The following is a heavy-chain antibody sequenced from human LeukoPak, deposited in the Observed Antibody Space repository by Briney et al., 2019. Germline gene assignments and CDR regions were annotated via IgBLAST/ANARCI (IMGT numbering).Heavy chain of an antibody. J-gene: IGHJ3*02. D-gene: IGHD3-9*01. CDR2: INPNSGGT. Sequence: GASVTVSCKASGYTFTGYYMHWLRQAPAPGLEWMGRINPNSGGTNYAQKFQGRVTMTRDTSISTAYMELSRLRSDDTAVYYCARGDVPLRYFDWFHPRGAFDIWGQGTMVTVSS. CDR3: ARGDVPLRYFDWFHPRGAFDI. CDR1: GYTFTGYY. V-gene: IGHV1-2*06.